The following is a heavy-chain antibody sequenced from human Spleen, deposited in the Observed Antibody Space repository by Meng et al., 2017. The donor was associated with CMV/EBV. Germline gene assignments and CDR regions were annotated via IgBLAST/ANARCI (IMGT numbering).Heavy chain of an antibody. J-gene: IGHJ4*02. D-gene: IGHD2-2*01. CDR3: AKVPIVVVPAASSD. CDR2: ISSSGGAT. CDR1: GFTFSSYA. Sequence: GESLKISCAASGFTFSSYAMNWVRQAPGKGLEWVSAISSSGGATFYADSVKGRFTISRDNSKSTLYLQMNSLRAADTAVYYCAKVPIVVVPAASSDWGQGTLVTVSS. V-gene: IGHV3-23*01.